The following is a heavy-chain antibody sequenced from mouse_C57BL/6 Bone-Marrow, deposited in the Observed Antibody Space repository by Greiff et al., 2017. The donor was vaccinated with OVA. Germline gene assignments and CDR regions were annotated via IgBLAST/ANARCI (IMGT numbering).Heavy chain of an antibody. Sequence: EVQLQQSGPVLVKPGASVKMSCKASGYTFTDYYMNWVKQSHGKSLEWIGVINPYNGGTSYNQKFKGKATLTVDKSSSTAYMELNSLTSEDSAVYYCARKDYYGSSCRYYYAMDYWGQGTSVTVSS. CDR2: INPYNGGT. J-gene: IGHJ4*01. CDR1: GYTFTDYY. D-gene: IGHD1-1*01. CDR3: ARKDYYGSSCRYYYAMDY. V-gene: IGHV1-19*01.